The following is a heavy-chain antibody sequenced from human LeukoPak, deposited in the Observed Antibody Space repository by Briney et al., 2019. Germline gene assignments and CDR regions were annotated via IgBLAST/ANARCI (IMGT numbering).Heavy chain of an antibody. CDR1: GYTFTSYD. CDR2: MNPNSGST. D-gene: IGHD3-22*01. V-gene: IGHV1-8*01. J-gene: IGHJ5*02. CDR3: ARMSYYDSSGDNWFDP. Sequence: ASVKVSCKASGYTFTSYDINWVRQATGQGLEWMGWMNPNSGSTGYAQKFQGRVTMTRDTSISTAYMELSSLRSEDTAVYYCARMSYYDSSGDNWFDPWGQGTLVTVSS.